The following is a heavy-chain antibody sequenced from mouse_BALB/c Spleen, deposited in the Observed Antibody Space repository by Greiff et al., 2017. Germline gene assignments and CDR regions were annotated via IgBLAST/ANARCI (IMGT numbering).Heavy chain of an antibody. CDR3: ARGALGAFFDY. J-gene: IGHJ2*01. Sequence: QVQLQQSGPELVKPGASVRISCKASGYTFTSYYIHWVKQRPGQGLEWIGWLYPGNVNTKYNEKFKGKATLTADKSSSTAYMQLSSLTSEDSAVYFCARGALGAFFDYWGQGTTLTVSS. CDR2: LYPGNVNT. CDR1: GYTFTSYY. D-gene: IGHD4-1*01. V-gene: IGHV1S56*01.